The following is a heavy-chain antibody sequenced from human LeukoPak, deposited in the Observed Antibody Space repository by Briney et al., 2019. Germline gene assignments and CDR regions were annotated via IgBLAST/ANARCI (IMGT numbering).Heavy chain of an antibody. CDR1: GYSISSGYY. Sequence: SETLSLTCTVSGYSISSGYYWGWIRQPPGKGLEWIGYIYYSGSTNYNPSLKSRVTISVDTSKNQFSLKLSSVTAADTAVYYCARDQGGYDSSGYYGYWGQGTLVTVSS. D-gene: IGHD3-22*01. CDR2: IYYSGST. CDR3: ARDQGGYDSSGYYGY. J-gene: IGHJ4*02. V-gene: IGHV4-38-2*02.